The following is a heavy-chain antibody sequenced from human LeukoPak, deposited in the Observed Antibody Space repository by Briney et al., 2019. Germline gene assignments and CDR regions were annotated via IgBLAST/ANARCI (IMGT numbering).Heavy chain of an antibody. J-gene: IGHJ4*02. CDR3: AKGYCSGGSCYAVFDY. V-gene: IGHV3-23*01. Sequence: GGSLRLSCAASGFTFSSYAMSWVRQAPGKGLGWVSAISGSGGSTYYADSVKGRFTISRDNSKNTLYLQMNSLRAEDTAVYYCAKGYCSGGSCYAVFDYWGQGTLVTVSS. D-gene: IGHD2-15*01. CDR1: GFTFSSYA. CDR2: ISGSGGST.